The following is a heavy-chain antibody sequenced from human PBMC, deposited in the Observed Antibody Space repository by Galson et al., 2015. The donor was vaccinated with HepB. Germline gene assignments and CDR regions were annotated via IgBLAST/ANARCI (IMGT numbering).Heavy chain of an antibody. V-gene: IGHV1-2*02. D-gene: IGHD4/OR15-4a*01. CDR3: ARSSAEYGEFDF. CDR1: GYTFTAYY. Sequence: SVKVSCKASGYTFTAYYMHWVRQAPGQGFQWMGWMNPNSGGTNYAQKFQGRVTMTRDTSISTAYMELNSLRSADTAVYYCARSSAEYGEFDFWGQGTLVTVSS. J-gene: IGHJ4*02. CDR2: MNPNSGGT.